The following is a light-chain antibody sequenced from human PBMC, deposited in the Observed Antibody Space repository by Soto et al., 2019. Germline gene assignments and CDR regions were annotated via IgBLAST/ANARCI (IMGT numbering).Light chain of an antibody. CDR2: DAS. Sequence: DIQMTQSPSTLSASVGDRVTITCRASQSISSSLAWYQQKPGKAPKLLIYDASSLESGVPSRFSGSGSGTEFTLTISSLQPEDFATYYCQQANSYPWTFGQGIKVDIK. J-gene: IGKJ1*01. CDR3: QQANSYPWT. CDR1: QSISSS. V-gene: IGKV1-5*01.